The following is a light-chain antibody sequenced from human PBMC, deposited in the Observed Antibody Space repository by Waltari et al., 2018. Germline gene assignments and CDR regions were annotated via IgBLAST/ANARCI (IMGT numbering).Light chain of an antibody. CDR3: SSYTKSTTQV. V-gene: IGLV2-14*01. CDR2: EVR. CDR1: TSNIGSYTF. J-gene: IGLJ1*01. Sequence: QSALTPPASVSGSPGQSITIPCTATTSNIGSYTFFSWYQQHPNTVPKLVLYEVRNRPSGVSNSVSGSKSGNTAFLTISGLQAEDEAEYYCSSYTKSTTQVFGTGTKVTVL.